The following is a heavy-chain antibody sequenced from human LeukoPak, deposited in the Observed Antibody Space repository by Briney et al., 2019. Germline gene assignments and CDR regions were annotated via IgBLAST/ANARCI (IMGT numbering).Heavy chain of an antibody. J-gene: IGHJ6*03. CDR1: GYTFTSYD. D-gene: IGHD2-2*01. V-gene: IGHV1-8*01. CDR2: MNPNSGNT. Sequence: ASVKVSCKASGYTFTSYDINWVRQATGQGLEWMGWMNPNSGNTGYAQKFQGRVTMTRNTSISTAYMELSSLRSEDTAVYYCARGGLPDYYYYYYMDVWGKGTTVTVSS. CDR3: ARGGLPDYYYYYYMDV.